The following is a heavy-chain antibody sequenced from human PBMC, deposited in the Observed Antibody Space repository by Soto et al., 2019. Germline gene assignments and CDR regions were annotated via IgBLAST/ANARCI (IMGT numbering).Heavy chain of an antibody. D-gene: IGHD3-16*02. CDR1: RDTLTSKY. Sequence: TPVKPSCKASRDTLTSKYMQWVRQSPGQGLEWMGIINPSGDSTSYAQKFQGRVTMTRDTSTSTVYMELSSLRSEDTAVYYCARSYYDYVWGSYRCAHFDYWGQGILVTVSS. CDR2: INPSGDST. CDR3: ARSYYDYVWGSYRCAHFDY. V-gene: IGHV1-46*01. J-gene: IGHJ4*02.